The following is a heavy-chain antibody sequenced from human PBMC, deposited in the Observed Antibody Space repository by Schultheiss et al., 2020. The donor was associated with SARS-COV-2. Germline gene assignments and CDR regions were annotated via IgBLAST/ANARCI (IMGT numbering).Heavy chain of an antibody. D-gene: IGHD2-2*02. CDR1: GFTFSSYA. V-gene: IGHV3-23*01. CDR2: ISGSGGST. Sequence: GGSLRLSCAASGFTFSSYAMSWVRQAPGKGLEWVSAISGSGGSTYYADSVKGRFTISRDNAKNSLYLQMNSLRAEDTAVYYCARGGYCSSTSCYREGDYWGQGTLVTVSS. CDR3: ARGGYCSSTSCYREGDY. J-gene: IGHJ4*02.